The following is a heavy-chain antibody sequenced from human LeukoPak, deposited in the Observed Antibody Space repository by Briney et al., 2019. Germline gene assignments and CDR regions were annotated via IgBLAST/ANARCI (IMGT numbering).Heavy chain of an antibody. Sequence: PGGSLRLSRGASGFTLIDYNMHWVRQAPGKGLEYVAFIQFDGTTEYYTDSVKGRFTMSRDKSKNTLYLQMNSLRGGDTAVYYCARGAAVALELWGQGTLVTVSS. D-gene: IGHD6-19*01. CDR1: GFTLIDYN. J-gene: IGHJ4*02. CDR3: ARGAAVALEL. CDR2: IQFDGTTE. V-gene: IGHV3-30*02.